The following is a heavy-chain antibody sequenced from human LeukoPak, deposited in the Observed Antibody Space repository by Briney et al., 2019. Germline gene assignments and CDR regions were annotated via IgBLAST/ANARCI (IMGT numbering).Heavy chain of an antibody. Sequence: GGSLRLSCAASGFTFSPYAMSWVRQAPGKGLEWVSAISGSGGSTYYADSVKGRFIISRNNSKNTLYLQMNSLRAEDTAVYYCAKETTYYLDYWGQGTLVTVSS. J-gene: IGHJ4*02. CDR1: GFTFSPYA. D-gene: IGHD2/OR15-2a*01. V-gene: IGHV3-23*01. CDR3: AKETTYYLDY. CDR2: ISGSGGST.